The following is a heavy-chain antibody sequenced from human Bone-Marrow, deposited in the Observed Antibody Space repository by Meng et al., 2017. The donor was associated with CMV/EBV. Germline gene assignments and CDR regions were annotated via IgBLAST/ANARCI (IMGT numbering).Heavy chain of an antibody. Sequence: ASVKVSCKASGYTFTGYYMHWVRQAPGQGLEWMGWINPNSGGTNYAQKFQGRVTMTRDTSISTAYMELSRLRSDDTAVYYCARGYCSSTSCYTSEPTCGYWGQGTLVTVSS. V-gene: IGHV1-2*02. CDR1: GYTFTGYY. J-gene: IGHJ4*02. CDR2: INPNSGGT. CDR3: ARGYCSSTSCYTSEPTCGY. D-gene: IGHD2-2*02.